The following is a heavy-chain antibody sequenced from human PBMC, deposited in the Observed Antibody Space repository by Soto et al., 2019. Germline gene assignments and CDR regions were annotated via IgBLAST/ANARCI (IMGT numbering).Heavy chain of an antibody. J-gene: IGHJ3*01. V-gene: IGHV1-3*01. CDR2: INPDNGNP. CDR3: ARDILSVGPRANDAFDV. D-gene: IGHD2-8*02. CDR1: GFSFSDNL. Sequence: QVQLVQSGAEVRKPGASVNISCRASGFSFSDNLINWVRQAPGQSLEWMGWINPDNGNPRYSQPFQGRVTISRHSSASIAYVEVSDLTSEDTAVYYCARDILSVGPRANDAFDVWGQGTMVTVSS.